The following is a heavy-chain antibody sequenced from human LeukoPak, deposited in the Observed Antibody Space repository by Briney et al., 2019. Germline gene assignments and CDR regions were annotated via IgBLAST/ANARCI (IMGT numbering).Heavy chain of an antibody. CDR3: ARAVIPGIAAAGTLDY. J-gene: IGHJ4*02. CDR2: IYFSGSI. D-gene: IGHD6-13*01. Sequence: SETLSLTCTLSGGSISGYYGSWMRHPPGEGLECIGYIYFSGSIKYNPSPKSRVTISVDTSKSQFSLKLSSVTAADTAVYYCARAVIPGIAAAGTLDYWGQGTLVTVSS. CDR1: GGSISGYY. V-gene: IGHV4-59*01.